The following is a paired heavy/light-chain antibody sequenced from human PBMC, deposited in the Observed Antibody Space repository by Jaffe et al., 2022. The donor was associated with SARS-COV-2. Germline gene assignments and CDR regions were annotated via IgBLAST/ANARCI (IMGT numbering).Light chain of an antibody. CDR1: QGVRSW. CDR3: QQANSFPRT. CDR2: GAS. Sequence: DIQLTQSPSSVSASVGDRVTITCRASQGVRSWLAWYQQKPGKAPKLLIYGASSLQRGVPLRFSGSGSGTDFTLTISSVQPEDFATYYCQQANSFPRTFGQGTKVEIK. V-gene: IGKV1-12*01. J-gene: IGKJ1*01.
Heavy chain of an antibody. CDR3: ARHVSDIYMGALVD. J-gene: IGHJ4*02. D-gene: IGHD3-9*01. V-gene: IGHV5-51*01. CDR1: GYSFTSYW. Sequence: EVQLVQSGGEVKKPGESLQISCKASGYSFTSYWIGWVRQMPGKGLEWMGIIYPGDSNTKYSPSFQGQVTLSADRSINTAYLQWSSLKASDTAMYYCARHVSDIYMGALVDWGQGTLVTVSS. CDR2: IYPGDSNT.